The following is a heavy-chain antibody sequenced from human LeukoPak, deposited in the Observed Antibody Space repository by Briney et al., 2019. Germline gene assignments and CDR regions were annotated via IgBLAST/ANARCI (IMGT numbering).Heavy chain of an antibody. V-gene: IGHV1-8*01. Sequence: ASVKVSCKASGYTFRSYDINWVRQATGQGLEWMGWMNPDSGNTGYAQNFQGRVTMTSNTSITTAYMELTSLRSEDTAVYYCARGSFRGSCLDTSCYTINYWGQGTLVTVSS. CDR2: MNPDSGNT. CDR3: ARGSFRGSCLDTSCYTINY. CDR1: GYTFRSYD. J-gene: IGHJ4*02. D-gene: IGHD2-2*02.